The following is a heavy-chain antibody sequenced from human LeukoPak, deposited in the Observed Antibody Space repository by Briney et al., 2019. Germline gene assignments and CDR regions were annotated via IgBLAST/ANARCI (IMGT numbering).Heavy chain of an antibody. CDR2: LSYSGTT. J-gene: IGHJ3*02. Sequence: SETLSLTCSVSGGSISSSNYYWAWIRQPPGKRPEWIGSLSYSGTTYYNPSLRSRVTISVETSKSQFSLKLSSVTAADTAVYYCASQPPTIKGAPPIWGQGTLVTVSS. CDR3: ASQPPTIKGAPPI. D-gene: IGHD4/OR15-4a*01. CDR1: GGSISSSNYY. V-gene: IGHV4-39*01.